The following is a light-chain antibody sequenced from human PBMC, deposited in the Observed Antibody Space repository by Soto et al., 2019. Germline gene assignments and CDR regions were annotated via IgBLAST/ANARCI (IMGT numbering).Light chain of an antibody. CDR3: SSFTSTSTVI. J-gene: IGLJ2*01. CDR1: SSDIGGHNY. V-gene: IGLV2-14*01. CDR2: EVI. Sequence: QSALTQPASVSGSLGQSITISCTGTSSDIGGHNYVSWYQLHPGKAPKVLIFEVIKRPSGVSTRFSGSKSGNMASLTISGHRPEDEGDYYCSSFTSTSTVILGGGTQLTVL.